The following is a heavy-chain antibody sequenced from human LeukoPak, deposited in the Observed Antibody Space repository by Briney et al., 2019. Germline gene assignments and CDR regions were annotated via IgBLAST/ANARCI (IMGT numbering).Heavy chain of an antibody. CDR3: ARDRARYYGMDV. J-gene: IGHJ6*02. Sequence: GGSLRLTCAASGFTFSTYTMYWVRQAPGKGLEWVAVISHDGNDKYYADSVKGRFTISRDNSKNTLFLQMNSLSDDDTAVYYCARDRARYYGMDVWGQGTTVTVSS. V-gene: IGHV3-30*04. CDR1: GFTFSTYT. CDR2: ISHDGNDK.